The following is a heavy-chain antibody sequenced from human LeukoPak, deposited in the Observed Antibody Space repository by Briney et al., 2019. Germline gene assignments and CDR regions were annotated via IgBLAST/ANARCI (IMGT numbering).Heavy chain of an antibody. Sequence: GGSLRLSCAASGFRFNTYEMNWVRQAPGKGLEWLSYISSSGSTKYYANSVKGRFTISRDNTGNSLYLQMKRLRAEDTAIYYCAGIYSYVHRPTEYWGQGTLVTVSS. CDR3: AGIYSYVHRPTEY. D-gene: IGHD5-18*01. V-gene: IGHV3-48*03. CDR2: ISSSGSTK. CDR1: GFRFNTYE. J-gene: IGHJ4*02.